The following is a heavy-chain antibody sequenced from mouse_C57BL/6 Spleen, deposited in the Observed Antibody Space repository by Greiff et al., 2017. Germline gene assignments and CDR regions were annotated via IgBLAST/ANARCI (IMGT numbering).Heavy chain of an antibody. Sequence: QVQLKQPGAELVMPGASVKLSCKASGYTFTSYWMHWVKQRPGQGLEWIGEIDPSDSYTNYNQKFKGKSTLTVDKSSSTAYMQLSSLTSEDSAVYYCARRDDSNYVEFAYWGQGTLVTVSA. CDR1: GYTFTSYW. CDR2: IDPSDSYT. CDR3: ARRDDSNYVEFAY. D-gene: IGHD2-5*01. J-gene: IGHJ3*01. V-gene: IGHV1-69*01.